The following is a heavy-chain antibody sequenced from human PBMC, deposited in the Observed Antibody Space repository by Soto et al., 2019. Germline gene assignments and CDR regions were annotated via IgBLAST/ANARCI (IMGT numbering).Heavy chain of an antibody. CDR2: ISYDGSNK. J-gene: IGHJ2*01. V-gene: IGHV3-30-3*01. CDR3: ARPLWRDDYNWRYFDL. Sequence: QVQLVESGGGVVQPGRSLRLSCAASGFTFSSYGMHWVRQVPGKGLEWVAVISYDGSNKYYADSVKGRFTISRDNSKNTLYLQMNSLRAEDTAVYYCARPLWRDDYNWRYFDLWGRSTLVTVSS. CDR1: GFTFSSYG. D-gene: IGHD4-4*01.